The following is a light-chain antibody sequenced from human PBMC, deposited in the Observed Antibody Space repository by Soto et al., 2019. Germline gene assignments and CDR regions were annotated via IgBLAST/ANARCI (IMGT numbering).Light chain of an antibody. J-gene: IGKJ1*01. Sequence: DIQMTQSPSTLSASVGDRVTNTCRASQSISSWLAWYQQKPGKAPKLLIYDASILESWVPSRFSGSGSGTEFTLTISSLQPDDFATYYCQQYNSYSQTFGQGTK. CDR3: QQYNSYSQT. V-gene: IGKV1-5*01. CDR1: QSISSW. CDR2: DAS.